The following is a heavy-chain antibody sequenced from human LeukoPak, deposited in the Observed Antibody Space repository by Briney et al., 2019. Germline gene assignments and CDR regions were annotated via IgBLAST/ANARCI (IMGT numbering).Heavy chain of an antibody. J-gene: IGHJ6*03. CDR2: INPNSDDT. CDR3: ASARRVETGLWGYYYFMDV. V-gene: IGHV1-2*02. Sequence: ASLKVSCKPSGYTFTDYQIHRGRQAPGPRLEWMGWINPNSDDTNYAQKFQDRVTMTRDKSISTAYMELSSLRSDDTAVYFCASARRVETGLWGYYYFMDVWGKGTTVTISS. CDR1: GYTFTDYQ. D-gene: IGHD5-18*01.